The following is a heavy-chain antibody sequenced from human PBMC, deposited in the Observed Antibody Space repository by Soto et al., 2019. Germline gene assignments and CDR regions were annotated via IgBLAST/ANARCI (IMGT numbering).Heavy chain of an antibody. CDR2: ISGSGGST. D-gene: IGHD3-10*01. CDR3: AKASRITMVRGVLFDY. CDR1: GFTFSSYA. Sequence: PVGSLRLSCAASGFTFSSYAMSWVRQAPGKGLEWVSAISGSGGSTYYADSVKGRFTISRDNSKNTLYLQMNSLRAEDTAVYYCAKASRITMVRGVLFDYWGQGTLVTVSS. J-gene: IGHJ4*02. V-gene: IGHV3-23*01.